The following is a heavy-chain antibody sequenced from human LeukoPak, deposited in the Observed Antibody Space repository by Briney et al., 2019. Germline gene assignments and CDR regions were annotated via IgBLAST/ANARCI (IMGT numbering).Heavy chain of an antibody. CDR1: GFTFSNAW. V-gene: IGHV3-15*01. D-gene: IGHD3-9*01. CDR2: IKSKTDGGTT. J-gene: IGHJ4*02. CDR3: TTERLLRYFDY. Sequence: PGGSLRLSCAASGFTFSNAWMSWVRQAPGKGLEWVGCIKSKTDGGTTDYAAPVKGRFTISRDDSKNTLYLQMNSLKTEDTAVYYCTTERLLRYFDYWGQGTLVTVSS.